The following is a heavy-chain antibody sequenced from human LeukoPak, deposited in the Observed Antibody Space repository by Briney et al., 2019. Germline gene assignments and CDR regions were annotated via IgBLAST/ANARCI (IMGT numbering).Heavy chain of an antibody. CDR3: AREFVRYDSSGYHYYYYGMDV. CDR2: INHNGNVN. CDR1: GFTSSSYW. J-gene: IGHJ6*02. V-gene: IGHV3-7*01. D-gene: IGHD3-22*01. Sequence: GGSLRLSCAASGFTSSSYWMNWARQAPGKGLEWVASINHNGNVNYYVDSVKGRFTISRDNAKNSLYLQMNSLRAEDTAVYYCAREFVRYDSSGYHYYYYGMDVWGQGTTVTVSS.